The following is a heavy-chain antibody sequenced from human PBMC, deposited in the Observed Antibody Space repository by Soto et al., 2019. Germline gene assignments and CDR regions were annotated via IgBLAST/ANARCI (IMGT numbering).Heavy chain of an antibody. Sequence: PGGSLRLSCAASGFTFSSYAMSWVRQAPGKGLEWVSAISGSGDSTYHAGSVEGRFSISRDDSKNTLYLQMNNLRAEDTALYYCAKATLGTCTSVTCYYFDSWGQGTPVTVSS. V-gene: IGHV3-23*01. CDR2: ISGSGDST. CDR1: GFTFSSYA. CDR3: AKATLGTCTSVTCYYFDS. D-gene: IGHD2-8*02. J-gene: IGHJ4*02.